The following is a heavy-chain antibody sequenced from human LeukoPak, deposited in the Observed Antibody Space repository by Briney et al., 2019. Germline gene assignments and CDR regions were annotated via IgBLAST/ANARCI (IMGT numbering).Heavy chain of an antibody. D-gene: IGHD5-18*01. Sequence: GASVKVSCKASVYTFTSYGISWVRQAPGQGREWMGWINPNSGGTNYAQKFQGRVTMTRDTSISTAYMELSRLRSDDTAVYYCARGAELWLRDNDAFDIWGQGTMVTVSS. V-gene: IGHV1-2*02. CDR2: INPNSGGT. CDR1: VYTFTSYG. CDR3: ARGAELWLRDNDAFDI. J-gene: IGHJ3*02.